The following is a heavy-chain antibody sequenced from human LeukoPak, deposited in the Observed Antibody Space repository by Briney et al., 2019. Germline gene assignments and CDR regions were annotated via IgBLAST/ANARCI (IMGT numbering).Heavy chain of an antibody. Sequence: ASVKVSCTAFGYTFIGYYMHWVRQAPGQGLEWMGRINPNSGGTNYAQKFQGRVTMTRDTATSTAYMELSSLRSDDTAVYYCARWGDTLNNWGQGTLVTVSS. CDR1: GYTFIGYY. CDR2: INPNSGGT. V-gene: IGHV1-2*06. J-gene: IGHJ4*02. D-gene: IGHD3-16*01. CDR3: ARWGDTLNN.